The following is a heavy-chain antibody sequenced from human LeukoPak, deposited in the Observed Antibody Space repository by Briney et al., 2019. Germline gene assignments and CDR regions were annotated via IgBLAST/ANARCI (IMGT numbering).Heavy chain of an antibody. CDR3: ARESRRNVLRFLEWYYYYGMDV. D-gene: IGHD3-3*01. CDR2: IWYDGSNK. Sequence: QTGGSLRLSCAASGFTFSSYAMNWVRQAPGKGLEWVAVIWYDGSNKYYADSVKGRFTISRDNSKNTLYLQMNSLRAEDTAVYYCARESRRNVLRFLEWYYYYGMDVWGQGTTVTVSS. CDR1: GFTFSSYA. J-gene: IGHJ6*02. V-gene: IGHV3-33*08.